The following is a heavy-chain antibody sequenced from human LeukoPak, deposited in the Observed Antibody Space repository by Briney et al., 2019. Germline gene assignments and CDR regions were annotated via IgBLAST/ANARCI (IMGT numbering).Heavy chain of an antibody. CDR2: IYTSGST. J-gene: IGHJ4*02. Sequence: PSETLSLTCTVSGGSISSYYWSWIRQPAGKGLEWVGRIYTSGSTNYNPSLKSRVTMSVDTSKNQFSLKLSSVTAADTAVYYCARVRGTGYSYYFDYWGQGTLVTVSS. V-gene: IGHV4-4*07. D-gene: IGHD3/OR15-3a*01. CDR1: GGSISSYY. CDR3: ARVRGTGYSYYFDY.